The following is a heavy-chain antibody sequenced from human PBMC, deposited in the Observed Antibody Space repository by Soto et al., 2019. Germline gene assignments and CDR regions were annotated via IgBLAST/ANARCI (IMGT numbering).Heavy chain of an antibody. Sequence: QVQLQESGPGLVKPSQTLSLTCTVSGGSISSGGYYWSWIRQPPGKGLEWIGYIYYSGSTYYNPSLKSRVTISVDTSKNQFSLKLSSVTAADTAVYYCARVSVDTAMAYAFDIWGQGTMVTVSS. V-gene: IGHV4-31*03. CDR1: GGSISSGGYY. CDR2: IYYSGST. J-gene: IGHJ3*02. CDR3: ARVSVDTAMAYAFDI. D-gene: IGHD5-18*01.